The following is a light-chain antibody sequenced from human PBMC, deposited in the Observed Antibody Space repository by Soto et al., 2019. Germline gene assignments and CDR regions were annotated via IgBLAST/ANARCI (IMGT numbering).Light chain of an antibody. Sequence: QAVVTQPASVSGSPGQSIAISCSGTSSDVGNNNHVCWYQQNPGKAPKLMIFEVSNRPSGVSDRFSGSKSGNTASLTISGLQAEDEADYYCSSYTSSNTWVFGGGTQLTVL. CDR1: SSDVGNNNH. CDR3: SSYTSSNTWV. J-gene: IGLJ7*01. CDR2: EVS. V-gene: IGLV2-14*01.